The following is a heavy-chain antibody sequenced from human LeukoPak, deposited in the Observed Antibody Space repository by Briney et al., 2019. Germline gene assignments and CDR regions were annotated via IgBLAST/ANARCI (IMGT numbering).Heavy chain of an antibody. CDR1: GFTFSSYA. J-gene: IGHJ3*02. D-gene: IGHD5-12*01. V-gene: IGHV3-7*01. Sequence: PGGSLRLSCAASGFTFSSYAMSWVRQAPGKGLEWVANIKQDGSEKYYVDSVKGRFTISRDNAKNSLYLQMNSLRAEDTAVYYCARDLNSGYGDDAFDIWGQGTMVTVSS. CDR3: ARDLNSGYGDDAFDI. CDR2: IKQDGSEK.